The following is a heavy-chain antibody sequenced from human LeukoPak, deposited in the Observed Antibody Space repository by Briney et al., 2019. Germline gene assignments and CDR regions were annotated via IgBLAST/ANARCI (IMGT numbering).Heavy chain of an antibody. CDR2: ISYDGSNK. CDR1: GFTFSSYA. Sequence: GGSLRLSCAASGFTFSSYAMHWVRQAPGKGLEWVAVISYDGSNKHYADSVKGRFTISRDNSYNTLYLQMNSLRAEDTAVYYCARGMDILVVIAAYYFDYWGQGTLVTVSS. D-gene: IGHD2-15*01. J-gene: IGHJ4*02. V-gene: IGHV3-30-3*01. CDR3: ARGMDILVVIAAYYFDY.